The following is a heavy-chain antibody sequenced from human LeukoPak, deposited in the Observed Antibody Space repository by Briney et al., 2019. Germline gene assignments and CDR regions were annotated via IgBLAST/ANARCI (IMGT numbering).Heavy chain of an antibody. CDR2: ISGSGGST. CDR3: AKDPRRFGDYYWYFDL. V-gene: IGHV3-23*01. CDR1: SVTLGNNA. D-gene: IGHD3-10*01. J-gene: IGHJ2*01. Sequence: LRNPGKTSSVTLGNNAKIGGRRVPKKRLEWVSGISGSGGSTYYADSVKGRFTISRDNSKNTLYLQMNSLRAEDTAVYYCAKDPRRFGDYYWYFDLWGRGTLVTVSS.